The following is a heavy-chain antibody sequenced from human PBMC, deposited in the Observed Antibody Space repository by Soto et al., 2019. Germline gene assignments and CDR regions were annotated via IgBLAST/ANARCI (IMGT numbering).Heavy chain of an antibody. Sequence: QLHLVQSGAVVKKPGASVTVSCSASGYPVTAYYMHWVRQAPGRGLEWMGGINPATAAAKYTQTFQGRVTMTRDTSTSTVFMELSGLTSEDTAVFYCARGGGAGVAGSAAFDMWGQGTLVTVSS. J-gene: IGHJ3*02. V-gene: IGHV1-2*02. CDR1: GYPVTAYY. D-gene: IGHD6-19*01. CDR2: INPATAAA. CDR3: ARGGGAGVAGSAAFDM.